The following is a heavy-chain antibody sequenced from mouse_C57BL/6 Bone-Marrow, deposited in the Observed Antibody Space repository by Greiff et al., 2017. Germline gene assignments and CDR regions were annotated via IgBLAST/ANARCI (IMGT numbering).Heavy chain of an antibody. CDR2: SRNKANDYTT. CDR1: GFTFSDFY. CDR3: ARDGIDVDAMDY. Sequence: EVHLVESGGGLVQSGRSLRLSCATSGFTFSDFYMEWVRQAPGKGLEWIAASRNKANDYTTEYSASVKGRFIVSRDTSQSILYLQMNALRAEDTAIYYCARDGIDVDAMDYWGQGTSVTVSS. J-gene: IGHJ4*01. V-gene: IGHV7-1*01.